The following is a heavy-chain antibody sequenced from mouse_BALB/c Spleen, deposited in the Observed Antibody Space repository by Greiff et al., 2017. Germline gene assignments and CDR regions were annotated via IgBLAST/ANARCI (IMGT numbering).Heavy chain of an antibody. J-gene: IGHJ4*01. CDR1: GYTFTSYY. V-gene: IGHV1S81*02. CDR2: INPSNGGT. CDR3: TRRGIYPSYYYAMDY. D-gene: IGHD1-2*01. Sequence: VQLQQSGAELVKPGASVKLSCKASGYTFTSYYMYWVKQRPGQGLEWIGEINPSNGGTNFNEKFKSKATLTVDKSSSTAYMQLSSLTSEDSAVYYCTRRGIYPSYYYAMDYWGQGTSVTVSS.